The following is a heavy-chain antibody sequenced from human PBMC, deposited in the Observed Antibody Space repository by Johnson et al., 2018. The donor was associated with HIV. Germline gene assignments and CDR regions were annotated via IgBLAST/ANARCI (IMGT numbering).Heavy chain of an antibody. Sequence: EQLAESGGGLVQPGGSMRLSCAASGFTLSSSDMHWVRQAIGKGPEWVSAFGTAGDTYFPGSVKVRFTISRDNAKNSLYLQMNSLRAEDTAVYYCAREGWSLDRKDACDIWGQGTMVTVSS. J-gene: IGHJ3*02. D-gene: IGHD3/OR15-3a*01. CDR2: FGTAGDT. V-gene: IGHV3-13*01. CDR3: AREGWSLDRKDACDI. CDR1: GFTLSSSD.